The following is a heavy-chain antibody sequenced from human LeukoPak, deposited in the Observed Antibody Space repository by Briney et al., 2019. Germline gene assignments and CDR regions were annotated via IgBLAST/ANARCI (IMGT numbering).Heavy chain of an antibody. J-gene: IGHJ6*02. CDR2: LSFDGTTK. CDR1: GFTFSSFG. V-gene: IGHV3-30*18. CDR3: AKRSLVNYYGMDV. Sequence: HPGGSLRLSCAASGFTFSSFGMHWVRQAPGKGLEWVAVLSFDGTTKYYTDSVKGRFTISRDNSKNTLYLQMNSLRPEDTAVYYCAKRSLVNYYGMDVWGQGTTVTVSS. D-gene: IGHD3-10*01.